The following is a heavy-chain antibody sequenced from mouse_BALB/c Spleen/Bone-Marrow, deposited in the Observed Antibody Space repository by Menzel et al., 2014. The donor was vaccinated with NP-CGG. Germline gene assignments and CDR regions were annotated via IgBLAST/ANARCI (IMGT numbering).Heavy chain of an antibody. Sequence: QVQLQQSGAELVRPGSSVKISCKASGYAFSTYWMTWVKQRPGQGLEWIGQIYPVDGDTKYNGKFKGKATLTADESSSTAYMQLSSLTSEDSAVYFCAKVTTGFAYWGQGTLVTVSA. V-gene: IGHV1-80*01. CDR1: GYAFSTYW. D-gene: IGHD2-2*01. J-gene: IGHJ3*01. CDR3: AKVTTGFAY. CDR2: IYPVDGDT.